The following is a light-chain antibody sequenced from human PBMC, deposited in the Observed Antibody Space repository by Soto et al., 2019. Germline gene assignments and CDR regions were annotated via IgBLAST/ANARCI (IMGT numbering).Light chain of an antibody. CDR1: QSVGRY. CDR3: QHRSSWPPIT. J-gene: IGKJ5*01. Sequence: EIVLTQSPATLSLSPGERATLSCRASQSVGRYLAWYQQKPGQAPRLLIYDASSRAAGVPARFSGSRSGTDFTLTISSLEPEDFAVYYCQHRSSWPPITFGQGTRLEI. V-gene: IGKV3-11*01. CDR2: DAS.